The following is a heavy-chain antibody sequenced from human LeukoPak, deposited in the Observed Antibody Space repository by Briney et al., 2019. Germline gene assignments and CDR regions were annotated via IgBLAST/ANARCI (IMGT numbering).Heavy chain of an antibody. Sequence: ASVKVSCKASGGTFTSYAVRWERQAPGQGLELMGWTSAYNGNTNYAQKLQGRVTMTTDTSTSTAYMELRSLRSDDTAVYYCARDSNGYYYYYGMDVWGQGTTVTVSS. CDR1: GGTFTSYA. J-gene: IGHJ6*02. CDR3: ARDSNGYYYYYGMDV. D-gene: IGHD2/OR15-2a*01. CDR2: TSAYNGNT. V-gene: IGHV1-18*01.